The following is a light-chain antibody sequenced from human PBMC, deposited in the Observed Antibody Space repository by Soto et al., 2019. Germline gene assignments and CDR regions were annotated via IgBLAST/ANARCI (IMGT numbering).Light chain of an antibody. CDR1: QSISSY. J-gene: IGKJ4*01. V-gene: IGKV1-39*01. CDR3: QQSYSTPLT. CDR2: AAS. Sequence: IQMTQSPSSLSASVGDSVTISCRASQSISSYLNWYQQKPGKAPKLLIYAASSLQSGVPSRFSGSGSGTDFTLTISSLQPEDFATYYCQQSYSTPLTFGGGTKVAIK.